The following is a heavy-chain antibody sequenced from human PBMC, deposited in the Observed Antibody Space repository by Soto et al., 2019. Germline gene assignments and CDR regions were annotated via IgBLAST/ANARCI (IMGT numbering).Heavy chain of an antibody. Sequence: SETLSLTCAVYGGSFSGYYWSWIRQPPGKGLEWIGEINHSGSTNYNPSLKSRVTISVDTSKNQFSLKLSSVTAADTAVYYCAREPGRDAWFDPWGQGTLVTVSS. CDR3: AREPGRDAWFDP. D-gene: IGHD1-26*01. CDR1: GGSFSGYY. J-gene: IGHJ5*02. V-gene: IGHV4-34*01. CDR2: INHSGST.